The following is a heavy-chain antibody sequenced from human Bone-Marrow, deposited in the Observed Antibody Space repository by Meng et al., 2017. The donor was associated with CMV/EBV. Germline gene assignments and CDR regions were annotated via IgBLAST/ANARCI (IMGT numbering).Heavy chain of an antibody. D-gene: IGHD1-1*01. CDR1: GGTFSNYA. CDR2: IIPFFGTT. Sequence: SVKVSCKASGGTFSNYAISWVRQAPGQGLEWMGGIIPFFGTTNYAQTFRGRVTITTDESKTTAYMDLSNLSPADTAVYYCAKVTLQWDGSTLNWLDPWGQGSLVTVSS. CDR3: AKVTLQWDGSTLNWLDP. V-gene: IGHV1-69*05. J-gene: IGHJ5*02.